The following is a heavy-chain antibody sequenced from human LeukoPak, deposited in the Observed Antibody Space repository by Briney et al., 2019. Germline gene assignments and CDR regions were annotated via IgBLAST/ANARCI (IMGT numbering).Heavy chain of an antibody. J-gene: IGHJ4*02. CDR1: GYSFTSYY. CDR3: ARTFLGVVAQYFGSGSFDN. CDR2: INPSGGST. V-gene: IGHV1-46*01. Sequence: ASVKVSCKASGYSFTSYYVHWVRQAPGQGLEWMGIINPSGGSTTYAQKFQGRVTLTRDTSTSTVYMELSSLRSEDTAVYYCARTFLGVVAQYFGSGSFDNWGQGTLVTVSS. D-gene: IGHD3-10*01.